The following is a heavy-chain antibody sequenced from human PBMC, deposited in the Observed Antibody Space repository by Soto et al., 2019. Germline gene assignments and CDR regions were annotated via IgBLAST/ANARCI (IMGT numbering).Heavy chain of an antibody. CDR2: IYWNDDK. Sequence: SGPTLVNPTQTLTLTCTFSGFSLSTSGVGVGWIRQPPGKALEWLALIYWNDDKRYSPSLKSRLTITKDTSKNQVVLTMTNMDPVDTATYYCAHSDRYYYDSSGYLPQYYFDYWGQGTLVTVSS. D-gene: IGHD3-22*01. CDR3: AHSDRYYYDSSGYLPQYYFDY. CDR1: GFSLSTSGVG. J-gene: IGHJ4*02. V-gene: IGHV2-5*01.